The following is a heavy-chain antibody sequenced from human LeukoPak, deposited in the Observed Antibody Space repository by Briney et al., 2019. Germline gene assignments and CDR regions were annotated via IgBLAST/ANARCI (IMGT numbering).Heavy chain of an antibody. CDR3: ARVKDYYDSSGSYYRFFDY. J-gene: IGHJ4*02. CDR2: IHYSGTT. V-gene: IGHV4-61*01. D-gene: IGHD3-22*01. CDR1: GYSISSGYY. Sequence: SETLSLTCTVSGYSISSGYYWGWIRQPPGKGLEWIGYIHYSGTTSYNPSLSNRVSISLDMSKNQFSLELGSVTAADTAVYYCARVKDYYDSSGSYYRFFDYWGQGALVTVSS.